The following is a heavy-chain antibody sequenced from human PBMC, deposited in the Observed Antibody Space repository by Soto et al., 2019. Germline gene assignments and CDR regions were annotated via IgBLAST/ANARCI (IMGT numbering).Heavy chain of an antibody. J-gene: IGHJ4*02. V-gene: IGHV3-11*01. Sequence: PGGSLRLSCAASGFSLRDYFMSWIRQAPGKGLEWVSYIGPYGNTIYYADSVKGRFTISRDDATNSLHLHMNSLRTEDTAVYYCARDDHTYGVYWGQGTPVTVSS. CDR3: ARDDHTYGVY. CDR1: GFSLRDYF. CDR2: IGPYGNTI. D-gene: IGHD2-21*01.